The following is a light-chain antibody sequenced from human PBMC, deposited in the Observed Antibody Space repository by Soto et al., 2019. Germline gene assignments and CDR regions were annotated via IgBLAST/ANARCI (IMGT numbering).Light chain of an antibody. CDR1: QSVLYSSNNKNY. CDR3: QQYYSTLT. J-gene: IGKJ4*01. V-gene: IGKV4-1*01. CDR2: WAS. Sequence: DIVMTQSPDSLAVSLGERATINCKSSQSVLYSSNNKNYLAWYQQKPGQPPKLLIYWASTRESGVPDRFSGRGSGTDFTLTISSLEAEDVAYYYQQQYYSTLTFGGGTKVEIK.